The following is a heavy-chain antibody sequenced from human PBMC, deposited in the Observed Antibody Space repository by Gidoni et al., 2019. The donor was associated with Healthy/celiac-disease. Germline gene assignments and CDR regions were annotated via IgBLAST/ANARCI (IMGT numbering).Heavy chain of an antibody. D-gene: IGHD3-10*02. J-gene: IGHJ4*02. CDR2: INHSGST. Sequence: QVQLQQWGAGLLKPSETLSLTCAVYGGSFSGYYWSWIRQPPGKGLEWIGEINHSGSTNYNPPLKRRVTISVDTSKNQFSLKLSSVTAADTAVYYCARGGFPEGYYYVWGQGTLVTVSS. CDR1: GGSFSGYY. V-gene: IGHV4-34*01. CDR3: ARGGFPEGYYYV.